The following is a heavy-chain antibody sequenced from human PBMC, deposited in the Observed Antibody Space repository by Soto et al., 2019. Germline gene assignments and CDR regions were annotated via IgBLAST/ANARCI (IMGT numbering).Heavy chain of an antibody. Sequence: EVQLLESGAGLVQPGGSLRLSCAACGFTFSSYAMSWVRQAPGKGLEWVSGISTSGDSTYYADSVKGRFTISRDNSKDTLYLQMNSLRAGDTAVYYCAINSRYCSSTSCYADWGQGTLVTVSS. CDR1: GFTFSSYA. D-gene: IGHD2-2*01. CDR2: ISTSGDST. CDR3: AINSRYCSSTSCYAD. V-gene: IGHV3-23*01. J-gene: IGHJ4*02.